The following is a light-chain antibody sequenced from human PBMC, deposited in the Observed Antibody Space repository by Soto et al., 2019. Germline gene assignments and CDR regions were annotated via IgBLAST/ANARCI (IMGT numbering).Light chain of an antibody. V-gene: IGKV3-20*01. CDR2: AAS. CDR1: RSVTSSH. J-gene: IGKJ5*01. Sequence: ILMTHPPGPVFLLPGGSATISCRASRSVTSSHLAWYQHKPGQPPRLLIYAASSRATGGPDRFSGGGSGTDFTLTISRLQPEDFAVYSCQQYGYSPITFGQGTRLEIK. CDR3: QQYGYSPIT.